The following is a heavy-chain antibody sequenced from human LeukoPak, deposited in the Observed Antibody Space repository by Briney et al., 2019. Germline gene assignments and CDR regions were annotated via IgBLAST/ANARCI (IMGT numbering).Heavy chain of an antibody. D-gene: IGHD2-15*01. CDR1: GFTFRSYW. J-gene: IGHJ5*02. Sequence: GGSLRLSCAASGFTFRSYWMHWVRQAPGKGLEWVSFISSTNNYIYYADSVKGRFTISRDNAKNSLYLQMNSLRAEDTGVYYCARNQRGYCSGGSCYGIDPWGQGTLVTVSS. CDR2: ISSTNNYI. CDR3: ARNQRGYCSGGSCYGIDP. V-gene: IGHV3-21*01.